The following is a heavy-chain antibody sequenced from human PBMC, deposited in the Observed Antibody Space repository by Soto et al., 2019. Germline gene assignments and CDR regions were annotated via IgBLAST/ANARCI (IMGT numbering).Heavy chain of an antibody. Sequence: VQLVESGGGLVQPGGSLRLSCAASGFTFSSYWMSWVRQAPGKGLEWVANIKEDGSERYYVDSVKGRFTISRDDAKNSLYLQMNSLRAEDTAVYYCARKAYNYDFADCWGQGTLVTVSS. CDR3: ARKAYNYDFADC. D-gene: IGHD3-22*01. J-gene: IGHJ4*02. CDR2: IKEDGSER. CDR1: GFTFSSYW. V-gene: IGHV3-7*01.